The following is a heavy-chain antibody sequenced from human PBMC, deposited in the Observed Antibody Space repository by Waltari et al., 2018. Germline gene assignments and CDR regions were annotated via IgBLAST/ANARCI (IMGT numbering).Heavy chain of an antibody. CDR3: TRAYTSSWEFDY. J-gene: IGHJ4*02. V-gene: IGHV3-49*04. D-gene: IGHD6-13*01. CDR2: MRSKAYGGTT. CDR1: GFTFGDDG. Sequence: EVKLVESGGGLVQPGRSLRLSCQVSGFTFGDDGMSWVRQAPGKGLVWVSHMRSKAYGGTTEDAAAVKGRFTISRDDSKSIAYLQMNRLKAEDTAVYYWTRAYTSSWEFDYWGQGTLVTVSS.